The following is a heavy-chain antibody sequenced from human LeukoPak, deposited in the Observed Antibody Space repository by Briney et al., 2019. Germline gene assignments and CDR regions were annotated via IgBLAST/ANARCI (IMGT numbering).Heavy chain of an antibody. D-gene: IGHD3-10*01. Sequence: GGSLRLSCAASGFTFSSYGMHWVRQAPGKGLEWVAVISYDGSNKYYADSVKGRFTISRDNSKNTLYLQMNSLRAEDTAVYYCAKDHRSLLWFGELVLWGQGTLVTVSS. CDR1: GFTFSSYG. V-gene: IGHV3-30*18. J-gene: IGHJ4*02. CDR3: AKDHRSLLWFGELVL. CDR2: ISYDGSNK.